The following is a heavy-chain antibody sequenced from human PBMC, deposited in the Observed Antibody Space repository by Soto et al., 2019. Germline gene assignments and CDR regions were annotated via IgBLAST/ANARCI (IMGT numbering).Heavy chain of an antibody. CDR1: CGSFSSFY. V-gene: IGHV4-59*01. CDR2: VYYSGTT. Sequence: SETLALTCPFSCGSFSSFYCDCIRQPPGQGLEWIGYVYYSGTTYYNPSLKSRVIISVDTSKNECSLSLTSVTAADTAVYYCARGGVRYWLDYWGQGALVTVSS. D-gene: IGHD2-8*02. J-gene: IGHJ4*02. CDR3: ARGGVRYWLDY.